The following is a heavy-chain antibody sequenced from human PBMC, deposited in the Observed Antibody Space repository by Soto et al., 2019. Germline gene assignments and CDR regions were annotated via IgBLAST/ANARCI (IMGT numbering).Heavy chain of an antibody. CDR1: GYTFTSYG. D-gene: IGHD6-13*01. CDR3: ARDSVAAGLGAYYYYGMDV. Sequence: QVQLVQSGAEVKKPGASVKVSCKASGYTFTSYGISGVRQAPGQGLEWMGWISAYNGNTNYAQKLQGRVTMTTDTSTSTAYMELRSLRSDDTAVYYCARDSVAAGLGAYYYYGMDVWGQGTTVTVSS. CDR2: ISAYNGNT. J-gene: IGHJ6*02. V-gene: IGHV1-18*01.